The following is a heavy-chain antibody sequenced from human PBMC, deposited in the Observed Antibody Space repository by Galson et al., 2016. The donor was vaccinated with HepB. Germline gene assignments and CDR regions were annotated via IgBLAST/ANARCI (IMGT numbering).Heavy chain of an antibody. CDR1: GYTFTSYG. V-gene: IGHV1-18*01. CDR2: INTDNGNT. D-gene: IGHD2-21*01. CDR3: ARERTWMLYCGSDCYSSDYYAMDV. Sequence: QSGAEVTKPGDTLTTSCKASGYTFTSYGISWVRQAPGQGLEWMGWINTDNGNTKYTQDLQGRVTMTTDKSTSTAYMELRSLRSDDTAVYFCARERTWMLYCGSDCYSSDYYAMDVWGQGTTVTVSS. J-gene: IGHJ6*02.